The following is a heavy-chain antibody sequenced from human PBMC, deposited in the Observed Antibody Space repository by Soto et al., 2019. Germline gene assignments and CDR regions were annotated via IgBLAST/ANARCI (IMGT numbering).Heavy chain of an antibody. D-gene: IGHD2-2*01. J-gene: IGHJ3*02. CDR1: GFTFSSYS. CDR2: ISSSSSYI. V-gene: IGHV3-21*01. CDR3: ARVIYCSSTSCYDAFDI. Sequence: GGSLRLSCAASGFTFSSYSMNWVRQAPGKGLEWVSSISSSSSYIDYADSVKGRFTISRDNAKNSLYLQMNSLRAEDTAVYYCARVIYCSSTSCYDAFDIWGQGTMVTVSS.